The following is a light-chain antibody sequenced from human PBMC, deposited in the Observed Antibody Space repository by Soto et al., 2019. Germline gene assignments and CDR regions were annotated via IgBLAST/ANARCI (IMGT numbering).Light chain of an antibody. Sequence: EVVLTQSPGTLSLSPGERATLSCRASQTVTSNCLAWYQQKPGQAPRLLIYGASSRATDIPHRFSGSGSGTDFTLTISRLEPEEFALYYCQQYLSLPVTFGQGTKLEIK. CDR2: GAS. V-gene: IGKV3-20*01. CDR3: QQYLSLPVT. CDR1: QTVTSNC. J-gene: IGKJ2*01.